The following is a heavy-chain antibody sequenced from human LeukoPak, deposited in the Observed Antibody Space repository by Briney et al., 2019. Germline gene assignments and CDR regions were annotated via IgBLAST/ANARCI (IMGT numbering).Heavy chain of an antibody. CDR3: ARELYSSSHLYYYYYYYMDV. V-gene: IGHV3-30*04. D-gene: IGHD6-6*01. J-gene: IGHJ6*03. CDR2: ISYDGTNK. Sequence: GGSLRLSCAASGFTFSIYAMHWVRQAPGKGLEWVAVISYDGTNKYYADSVKGRFTISRDNAKNSLYLQMNSLRAEDTAVYYCARELYSSSHLYYYYYYYMDVWGKGTTVTVSS. CDR1: GFTFSIYA.